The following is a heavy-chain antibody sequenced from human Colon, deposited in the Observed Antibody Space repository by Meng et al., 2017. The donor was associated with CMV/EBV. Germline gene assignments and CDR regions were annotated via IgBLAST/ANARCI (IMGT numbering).Heavy chain of an antibody. CDR3: ARDGGYDYNWFDP. J-gene: IGHJ5*02. CDR2: IYYSGST. V-gene: IGHV4-30-4*01. CDR1: GGSIRSGGYY. D-gene: IGHD5-12*01. Sequence: VSGGSIRSGGYYWSWIRQPPGKGPEWIGYIYYSGSTNYNSSLKSRVTMSVDTSKNQFSLKLSSVTAADTAVYYCARDGGYDYNWFDPWGQGTLVTVSS.